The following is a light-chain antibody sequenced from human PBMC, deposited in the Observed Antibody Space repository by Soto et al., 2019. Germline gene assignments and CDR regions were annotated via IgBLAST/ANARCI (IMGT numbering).Light chain of an antibody. CDR3: QQRFKWPLT. V-gene: IGKV3-11*01. Sequence: EIVLTQSPATLSLSPGERATLSCRATQSVSSYLAWYQQKPGQAPRLLIYDVSNRATGTPARFSGSGSGTDFTLTLSSLEPEEFAVYYCQQRFKWPLTFGGGTKVEIK. CDR2: DVS. CDR1: QSVSSY. J-gene: IGKJ4*01.